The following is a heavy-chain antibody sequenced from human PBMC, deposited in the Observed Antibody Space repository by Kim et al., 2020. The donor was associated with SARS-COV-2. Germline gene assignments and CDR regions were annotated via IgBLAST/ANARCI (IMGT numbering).Heavy chain of an antibody. V-gene: IGHV3-33*08. D-gene: IGHD3-10*01. CDR3: ARTPAVLLWFGETQGGYGMDV. Sequence: GGSLRLSCAASGFTFSSYGMHWVRQAPGKGLEWVAVIWYDGSNKYYADSVKGRFTISRDNSKNTLYLQMNSLRAEDTAVYYCARTPAVLLWFGETQGGYGMDVWGQGTTVTVSS. CDR2: IWYDGSNK. CDR1: GFTFSSYG. J-gene: IGHJ6*02.